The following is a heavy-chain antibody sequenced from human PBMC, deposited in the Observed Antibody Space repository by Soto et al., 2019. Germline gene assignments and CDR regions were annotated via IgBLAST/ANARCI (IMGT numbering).Heavy chain of an antibody. CDR1: GFTFSTYT. J-gene: IGHJ4*02. V-gene: IGHV3-23*01. CDR2: ITGGGDNS. Sequence: EVRLLDSGGALVQPGGSLRLSCEASGFTFSTYTMSWVRQAPGRGLEWVSAITGGGDNSYYADPVKGRFTISRDNSKNTLDLQMSSLRAEDTGEYYCAKNSAATIRVAFDYWGQGTLVTVSA. D-gene: IGHD5-12*01. CDR3: AKNSAATIRVAFDY.